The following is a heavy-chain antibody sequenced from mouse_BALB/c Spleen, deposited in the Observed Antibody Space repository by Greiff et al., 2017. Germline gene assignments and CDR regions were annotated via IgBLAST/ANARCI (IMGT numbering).Heavy chain of an antibody. J-gene: IGHJ3*01. Sequence: EVMLVESGGGLVKPGGSLKLSCAASGFTFSSYAMSWVRQTPEKRLEWVASISSGGSTYYPDSVKGRFTISRDNARNILYLQMSSLRSEDTAMYYCARGGTGFAYWGQGTLVTVSA. D-gene: IGHD3-3*01. V-gene: IGHV5-6-5*01. CDR3: ARGGTGFAY. CDR2: ISSGGST. CDR1: GFTFSSYA.